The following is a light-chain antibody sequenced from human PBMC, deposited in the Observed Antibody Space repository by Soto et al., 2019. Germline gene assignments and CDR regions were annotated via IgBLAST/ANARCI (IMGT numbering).Light chain of an antibody. J-gene: IGKJ5*01. Sequence: EIVLTQSPGTLSLSPGEGATFSCRASQSVSSSYIAWYQKRPGQTPSLLIYGASTRATGIPERLSGSGYGTDLTITISSIETEDFEVYYCQQRSNWTLTFGQGTRLEIK. CDR3: QQRSNWTLT. CDR2: GAS. CDR1: QSVSSSY. V-gene: IGKV3D-20*02.